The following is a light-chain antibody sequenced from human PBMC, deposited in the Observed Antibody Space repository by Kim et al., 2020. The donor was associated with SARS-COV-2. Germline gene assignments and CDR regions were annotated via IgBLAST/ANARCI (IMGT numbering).Light chain of an antibody. V-gene: IGKV3-15*01. Sequence: EIVMTQSPATLSVSPGERATLSCRASQSVRSNLAWYQQKPSQAPRLIIYAASTRATGIPARFSGSESGTEFTLTIISLQSEDFAVYYCQQYTNWPPEYTFGQGTKLEI. CDR1: QSVRSN. CDR2: AAS. CDR3: QQYTNWPPEYT. J-gene: IGKJ2*01.